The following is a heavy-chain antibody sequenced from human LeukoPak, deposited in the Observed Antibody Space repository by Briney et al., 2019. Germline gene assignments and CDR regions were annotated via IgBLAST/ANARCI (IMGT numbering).Heavy chain of an antibody. J-gene: IGHJ6*04. CDR1: GYTFTSYY. CDR2: INPSGGST. CDR3: AKNAILTGFFTYGMDV. Sequence: ASVKVSCKASGYTFTSYYMHWVRQAPGQGLEWMGIINPSGGSTSYAQKFQGRVTMTRDTSTSTVYMELSSLRSEDTAVYYCAKNAILTGFFTYGMDVWGKGTTVTVSS. V-gene: IGHV1-46*01. D-gene: IGHD3-9*01.